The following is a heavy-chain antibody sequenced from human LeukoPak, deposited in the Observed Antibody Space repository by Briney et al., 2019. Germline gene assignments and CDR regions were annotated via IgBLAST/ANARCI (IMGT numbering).Heavy chain of an antibody. CDR3: VRGTGYSAYDYDFDY. Sequence: GGSLRLSCAASGFTFSSYDMHWVRQPTGKGLEWVSAIGTAGDTYYPGSVKGRFTISRESAKNSLYLQMNSLRAGDTAVYYCVRGTGYSAYDYDFDYWGQGTLVTVSS. V-gene: IGHV3-13*04. D-gene: IGHD5-12*01. CDR1: GFTFSSYD. CDR2: IGTAGDT. J-gene: IGHJ4*02.